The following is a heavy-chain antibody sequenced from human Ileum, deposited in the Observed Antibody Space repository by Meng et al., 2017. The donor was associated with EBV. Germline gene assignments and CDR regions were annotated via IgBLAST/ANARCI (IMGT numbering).Heavy chain of an antibody. CDR2: MYWNDDK. CDR3: ARRPGSPSSRFDY. J-gene: IGHJ4*02. D-gene: IGHD6-6*01. CDR1: GVHPPFCGVG. V-gene: IGHV2-5*01. Sequence: ITLTGSCLTLVKPTQPLPFPGSFSGVHPPFCGVGVGWLREPPGKALEWLALMYWNDDKRYSPSLKSRLTVTRDTSKNQVVLTLTNVDPVDTATYYCARRPGSPSSRFDYWGQGTLVTVSS.